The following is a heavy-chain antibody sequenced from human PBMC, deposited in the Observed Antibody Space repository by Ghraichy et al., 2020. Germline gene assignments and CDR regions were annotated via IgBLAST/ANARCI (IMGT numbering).Heavy chain of an antibody. Sequence: ASVKVSCKASGYTFTSYGISWVRQAPGQGLEWMGWISAYNGNTNYAQKLQGRVTMTTDTSTSTAYMELRSLRSDDTAVYYCARDRPGIAAAGRDDWFDPWGQGTLVTVSS. D-gene: IGHD6-13*01. CDR2: ISAYNGNT. CDR1: GYTFTSYG. J-gene: IGHJ5*02. CDR3: ARDRPGIAAAGRDDWFDP. V-gene: IGHV1-18*01.